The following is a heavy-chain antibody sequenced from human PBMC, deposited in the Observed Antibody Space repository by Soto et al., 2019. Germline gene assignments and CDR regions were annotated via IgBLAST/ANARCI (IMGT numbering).Heavy chain of an antibody. J-gene: IGHJ5*02. CDR1: GYTFTSYA. Sequence: VASVKVSCKASGYTFTSYAMHWVRQAPGQRLEWMGWINAGNGNTKYSQKFQGRVTITGDTSASTAYMELSSLRSEDTAVYYCARDRLVFRVVTPTNWFDTWGQGTLVTVSS. D-gene: IGHD2-21*02. CDR3: ARDRLVFRVVTPTNWFDT. CDR2: INAGNGNT. V-gene: IGHV1-3*01.